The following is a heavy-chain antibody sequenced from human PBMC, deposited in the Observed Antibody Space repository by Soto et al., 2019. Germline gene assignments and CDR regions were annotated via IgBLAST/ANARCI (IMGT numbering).Heavy chain of an antibody. J-gene: IGHJ4*02. CDR2: IYSGGST. CDR3: ARGATYGSGSHIDY. V-gene: IGHV3-66*01. Sequence: EVQLVESGGGLVQPGGSLRLSCAASGFTVSSNYMSWVRQAPGKGLEWVSVIYSGGSTYYADSVKGRFTISRDNSKNPRYLQINSLRSEDTAVYYCARGATYGSGSHIDYWGQGTLVTVSS. D-gene: IGHD3-10*01. CDR1: GFTVSSNY.